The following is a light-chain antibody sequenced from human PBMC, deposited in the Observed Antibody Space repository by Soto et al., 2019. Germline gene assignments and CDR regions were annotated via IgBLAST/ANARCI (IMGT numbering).Light chain of an antibody. Sequence: ENVLTQSPGTLSLSPGERATLSCRASQTVTRNYLAWYQQKPGQAPRLLVYGASRCATGIPDRVSGRVSGKEFTLIIARWEPEDSPVYYCYKHGASLSPVLSPLPFGGGTKVEIK. CDR3: YKHGASLSPVLSPLP. V-gene: IGKV3-20*01. CDR2: GAS. J-gene: IGKJ4*01. CDR1: QTVTRNY.